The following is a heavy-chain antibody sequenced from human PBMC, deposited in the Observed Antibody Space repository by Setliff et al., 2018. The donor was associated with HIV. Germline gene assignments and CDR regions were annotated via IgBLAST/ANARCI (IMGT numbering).Heavy chain of an antibody. V-gene: IGHV3-15*01. Sequence: GGSLRLSCATSGFTFSKAWMTWVRQAPGKGLEWVGRSKSKSDGGTIEYGAAAKGRFTISRDDSTDTLYLRMSSLKAEDTGIYYCTTEGAFWGLGTLVTVSS. D-gene: IGHD3-16*01. J-gene: IGHJ4*02. CDR2: SKSKSDGGTI. CDR1: GFTFSKAW. CDR3: TTEGAF.